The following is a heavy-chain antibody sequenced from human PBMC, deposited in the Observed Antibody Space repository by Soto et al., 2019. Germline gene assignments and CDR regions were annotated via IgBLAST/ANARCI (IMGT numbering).Heavy chain of an antibody. Sequence: QVQLVQSGAEVKKPGASVKVSCKASGYIFIRYGISWVREAPGQGLEWMGWISSYKGNTNYAQKVQGRVTLTTDTSTRTAYMELRILRSDDTAVYDCASTSFVWGSYRSVDAFDIWGQGTMVTVSS. CDR2: ISSYKGNT. J-gene: IGHJ3*02. CDR3: ASTSFVWGSYRSVDAFDI. V-gene: IGHV1-18*01. CDR1: GYIFIRYG. D-gene: IGHD3-16*02.